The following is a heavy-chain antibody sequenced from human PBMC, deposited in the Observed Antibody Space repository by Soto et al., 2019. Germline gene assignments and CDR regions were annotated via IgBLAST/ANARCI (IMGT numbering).Heavy chain of an antibody. CDR1: GLIFGDYA. D-gene: IGHD3-10*01. CDR3: SRSLFGGYGLDV. Sequence: EVQLVESGGGLVEPGRSLRLSCIGSGLIFGDYAMSWFRQSPGKGLEWVGLIRRKSNGGTAEYAASVKGRFTISRDDSKSIAYLQMNSLKTADTALYYCSRSLFGGYGLDVWGQGTTVTVSS. CDR2: IRRKSNGGTA. V-gene: IGHV3-49*03. J-gene: IGHJ6*02.